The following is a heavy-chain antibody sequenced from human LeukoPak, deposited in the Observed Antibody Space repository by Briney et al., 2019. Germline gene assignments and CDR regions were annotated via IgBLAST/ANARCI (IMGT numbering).Heavy chain of an antibody. Sequence: GGSLRLSCAASGFTVSSSPINWVRQVPGRGLEWVSVIYSGGNTFYADSVKGRFTISRHNSENTLYLQMNSLSADDTAVYYCVRLMGSGWFDPWGQGTLVTVFS. CDR2: IYSGGNT. J-gene: IGHJ5*02. CDR3: VRLMGSGWFDP. D-gene: IGHD1-26*01. V-gene: IGHV3-53*04. CDR1: GFTVSSSP.